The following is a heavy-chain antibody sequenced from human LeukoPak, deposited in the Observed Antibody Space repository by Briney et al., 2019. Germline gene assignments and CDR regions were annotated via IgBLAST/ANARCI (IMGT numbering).Heavy chain of an antibody. CDR3: ARDPSNYYMDV. V-gene: IGHV3-33*01. J-gene: IGHJ6*03. Sequence: GGSLRLSCAASGFTFSSYGMHWVRQAPGRGLEWVTVIWYDGSDKYYADSVKGRFTISRDNSKNTLYLQMNSLRAEDTAVYYCARDPSNYYMDVWGKGTTVTVSS. CDR1: GFTFSSYG. CDR2: IWYDGSDK.